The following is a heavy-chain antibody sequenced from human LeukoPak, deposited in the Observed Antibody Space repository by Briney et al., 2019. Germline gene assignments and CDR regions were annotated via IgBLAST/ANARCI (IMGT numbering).Heavy chain of an antibody. CDR1: GGSFSGYY. D-gene: IGHD5-18*01. J-gene: IGHJ4*02. CDR2: INHSGST. V-gene: IGHV4-34*01. CDR3: ARAAGEDTAWHGGSDY. Sequence: SGTLSLTXAVYGGSFSGYYWSWIRQPPGKGLEWIGEINHSGSTNYNPSLKSRVTISVDTSKNQFSLKLSSVTAADTAVYYCARAAGEDTAWHGGSDYWGQGTLVTVSS.